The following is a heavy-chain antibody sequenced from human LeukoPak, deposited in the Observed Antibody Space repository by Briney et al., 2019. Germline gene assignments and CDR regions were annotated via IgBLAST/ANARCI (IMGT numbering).Heavy chain of an antibody. J-gene: IGHJ4*02. CDR1: GFTFSSYW. D-gene: IGHD5/OR15-5a*01. CDR2: IKQDGSEK. CDR3: AKEAGLRLRFSGNRDQIDY. V-gene: IGHV3-7*01. Sequence: PGGSLRLSCAASGFTFSSYWVSWVRPAPGKGMEWVANIKQDGSEKNYLDSVKGRFTISRDNAKTTLYLQMNSLRAEDTAVYYCAKEAGLRLRFSGNRDQIDYWGQGTLVTVSS.